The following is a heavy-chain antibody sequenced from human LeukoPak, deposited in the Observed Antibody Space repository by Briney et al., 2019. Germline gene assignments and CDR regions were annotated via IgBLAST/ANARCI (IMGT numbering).Heavy chain of an antibody. V-gene: IGHV3-74*01. Sequence: GGSLRLSCAASGFTFSSYWMHWVRQAPGKGLVWVSRINSDGSSTSYADSVKGRFTISRDNAKNTLYLQMNSLRAEDTAVYYCAKDRKLRTRGYSYGFDAFDIWGQGTMVTVSS. D-gene: IGHD5-18*01. CDR1: GFTFSSYW. CDR2: INSDGSST. J-gene: IGHJ3*02. CDR3: AKDRKLRTRGYSYGFDAFDI.